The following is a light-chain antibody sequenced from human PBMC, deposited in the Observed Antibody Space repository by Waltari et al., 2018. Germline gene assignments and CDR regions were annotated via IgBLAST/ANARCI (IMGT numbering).Light chain of an antibody. J-gene: IGKJ3*01. V-gene: IGKV3-15*01. CDR3: QQYNNWPPFT. Sequence: EIVMTQSPATLSVSPGERATLSCRASQSVGSNVVWYQQNPGQAPRLLIYGASTRATGIPARFSGDGSGTEFTLTISSLQSEDFAVYYCQQYNNWPPFTFGPGTKVDIK. CDR1: QSVGSN. CDR2: GAS.